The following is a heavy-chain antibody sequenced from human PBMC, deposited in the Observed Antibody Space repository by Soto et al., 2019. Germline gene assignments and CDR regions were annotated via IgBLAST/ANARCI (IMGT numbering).Heavy chain of an antibody. D-gene: IGHD3-10*01. CDR3: ARLLWFGELSGYYGMDV. CDR2: IYYIGST. J-gene: IGHJ6*02. Sequence: PSETLSLTCTVSGGSISSGGYYWSWIRQHPGKGLEWIGYIYYIGSTYYNPSLKSRVTISVDTSKNQFSLKLSSVTAADTAVYYCARLLWFGELSGYYGMDVWGQGTTVTVSS. CDR1: GGSISSGGYY. V-gene: IGHV4-31*03.